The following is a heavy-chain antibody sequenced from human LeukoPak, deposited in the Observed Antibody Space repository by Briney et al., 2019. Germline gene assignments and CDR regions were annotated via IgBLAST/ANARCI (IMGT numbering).Heavy chain of an antibody. V-gene: IGHV3-30-3*01. CDR1: GFTFSSYA. D-gene: IGHD7-27*01. CDR3: ARDLNWGDSSL. J-gene: IGHJ4*02. Sequence: GRSLRLSCAASGFTFSSYAMHWVRQAPGKGLEWVAVISYDGSNKYYADSVKGRFTISRDNSKYTLYLQMNSLRAEDTAVYYCARDLNWGDSSLWGQGTLVTVSS. CDR2: ISYDGSNK.